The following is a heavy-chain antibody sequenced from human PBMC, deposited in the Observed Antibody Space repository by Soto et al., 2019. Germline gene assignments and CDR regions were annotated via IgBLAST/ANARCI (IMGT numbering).Heavy chain of an antibody. Sequence: QVQLVQSGAEVRKPGASVKVSCKVPENTLTELTIDWLRQAPGKGLEWMGRSATEEGQPIYPQKFKGRVFMTEDPSTDAAYMELTGLRFEDTAVYFCAADRKIVGTIGAFDYWGQGTLVTVSS. D-gene: IGHD1-26*01. CDR3: AADRKIVGTIGAFDY. CDR1: ENTLTELT. J-gene: IGHJ4*02. CDR2: SATEEGQP. V-gene: IGHV1-24*01.